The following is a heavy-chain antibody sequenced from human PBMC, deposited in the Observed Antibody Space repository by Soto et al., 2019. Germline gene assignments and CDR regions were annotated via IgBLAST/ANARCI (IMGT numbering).Heavy chain of an antibody. D-gene: IGHD2-2*01. CDR2: IDPSDSYT. CDR3: ASRYCSSTSCPDYYYGMDV. CDR1: GYSFTSYW. Sequence: PGESLKLSCKGSGYSFTSYWISWVRQMPGKGLEWMGRIDPSDSYTNYSPSFQGHVTISADKSISTAYLQWSSLKASDTAMYYCASRYCSSTSCPDYYYGMDVWGQGTTVTVSS. J-gene: IGHJ6*02. V-gene: IGHV5-10-1*01.